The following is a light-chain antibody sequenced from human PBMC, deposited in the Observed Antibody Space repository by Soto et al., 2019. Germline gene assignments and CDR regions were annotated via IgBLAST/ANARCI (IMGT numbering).Light chain of an antibody. Sequence: QSALTQPASVSGSPGQSITISCTGTSSAVGNYKYVSWYQQHPRKAPKLVFSEVSNRPSGVSNRFSGSKSGNTASLTISGLQAEDETDYYCFSYTSSGTYVFGTGTKVTVL. CDR3: FSYTSSGTYV. CDR1: SSAVGNYKY. V-gene: IGLV2-14*01. CDR2: EVS. J-gene: IGLJ1*01.